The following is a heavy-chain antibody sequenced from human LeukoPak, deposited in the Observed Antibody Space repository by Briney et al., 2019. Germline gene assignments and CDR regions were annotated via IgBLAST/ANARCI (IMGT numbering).Heavy chain of an antibody. D-gene: IGHD4-17*01. J-gene: IGHJ4*02. CDR1: GGSISSYY. CDR2: IYYSGST. V-gene: IGHV4-59*01. Sequence: SETLSLTCTVSGGSISSYYWSWIRQPPGKGLEWNGYIYYSGSTNYNPSLKSRVTISVDTSKNQFSLKLSSVTAADTAVYYCARGPSYGDYALFNWGQGTLVSVSS. CDR3: ARGPSYGDYALFN.